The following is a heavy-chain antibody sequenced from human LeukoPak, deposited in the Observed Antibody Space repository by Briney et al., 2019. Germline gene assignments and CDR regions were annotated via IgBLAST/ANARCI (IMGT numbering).Heavy chain of an antibody. J-gene: IGHJ6*04. CDR2: ISAYNGNT. Sequence: ASVKVSCKASGGTFSSYAISWVRQAPGQGLEWMGWISAYNGNTNYAQKLQGRVTMTTDTSTSTAYMELRSLRSDDTAVYYCARSGGYDILTGFGMDVWGKGTTVTVSS. CDR3: ARSGGYDILTGFGMDV. CDR1: GGTFSSYA. V-gene: IGHV1-18*01. D-gene: IGHD3-9*01.